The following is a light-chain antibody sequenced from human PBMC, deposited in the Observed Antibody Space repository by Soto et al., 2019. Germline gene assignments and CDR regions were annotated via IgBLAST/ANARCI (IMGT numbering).Light chain of an antibody. CDR2: GAS. Sequence: DIVLTQSPGTLSLSPGETATLSCRARQRITSSFLTWYQQRPGQAPRLPIYGASNRATGIPDRFSGGGSGTDFTLTISRLEPEDFAVFYCQHHGSSLTWTFGQGTKVEIK. V-gene: IGKV3-20*01. CDR3: QHHGSSLTWT. J-gene: IGKJ1*01. CDR1: QRITSSF.